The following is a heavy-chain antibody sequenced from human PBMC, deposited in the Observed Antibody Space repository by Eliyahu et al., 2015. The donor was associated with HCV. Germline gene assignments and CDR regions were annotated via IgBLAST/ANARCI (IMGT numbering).Heavy chain of an antibody. D-gene: IGHD3-3*02. Sequence: EVQLVESGGGLVQPGGSLRLSCAASGFTFSNYWIHWVRQAPGKGLVLGSGINSDGSTTNYADSVKGRFTISRDNAKNTLYLQMNSLRAEDTAVYYCARDIFGVASFDYWGQGTLVTVSS. CDR3: ARDIFGVASFDY. CDR2: INSDGSTT. CDR1: GFTFSNYW. V-gene: IGHV3-74*01. J-gene: IGHJ4*02.